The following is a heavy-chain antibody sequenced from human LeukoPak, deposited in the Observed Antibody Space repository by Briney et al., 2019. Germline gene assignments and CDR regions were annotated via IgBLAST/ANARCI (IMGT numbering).Heavy chain of an antibody. Sequence: GGSLRLSCAASGFTFSSYRMNWVRQAPGKGLEWVSSISSSSSYIYYADSVKGRFTISRDNAKNSLYLQMNSLRAEDTAVYYCAREGDSSGWYMYYYYYGMDVWGQGTTVTVSS. CDR2: ISSSSSYI. J-gene: IGHJ6*02. D-gene: IGHD6-19*01. CDR1: GFTFSSYR. CDR3: AREGDSSGWYMYYYYYGMDV. V-gene: IGHV3-21*01.